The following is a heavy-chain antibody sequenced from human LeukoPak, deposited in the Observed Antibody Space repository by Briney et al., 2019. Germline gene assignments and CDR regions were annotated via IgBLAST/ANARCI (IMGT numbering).Heavy chain of an antibody. V-gene: IGHV1-2*02. CDR2: VNPHSGGT. Sequence: ASVKVSCKASGYSFIDYCRHWVRQAPGQGLEWMGWVNPHSGGTKFAQKFQGRVTMTRDTSISTAYMEVSSLRSDDTAVYYCARDIGDYYGSGSYWLLWGQGTLVTVAS. CDR1: GYSFIDYC. CDR3: ARDIGDYYGSGSYWLL. J-gene: IGHJ4*02. D-gene: IGHD3-10*01.